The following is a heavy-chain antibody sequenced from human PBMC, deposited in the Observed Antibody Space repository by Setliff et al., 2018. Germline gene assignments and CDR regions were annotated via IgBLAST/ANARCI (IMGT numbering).Heavy chain of an antibody. V-gene: IGHV3-21*01. CDR2: IDTSSTWI. Sequence: GGSLRLSCAASGFSFTTYTMNWIRQAPGQGLEWVSSIDTSSTWIYYADSVKGRFTISRDNAENSLYLQMNSLRAEDTAVYYCATAYITGWYPSYFNYWGQGTLVTVSS. CDR1: GFSFTTYT. CDR3: ATAYITGWYPSYFNY. D-gene: IGHD6-19*01. J-gene: IGHJ4*02.